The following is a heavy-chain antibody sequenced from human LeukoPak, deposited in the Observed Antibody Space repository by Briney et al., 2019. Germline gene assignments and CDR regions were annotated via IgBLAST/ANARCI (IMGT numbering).Heavy chain of an antibody. CDR2: IKQDGSEK. D-gene: IGHD2-15*01. CDR1: GLTFNKYW. CDR3: AKSPVSSCRGSFCYPFDY. J-gene: IGHJ4*02. V-gene: IGHV3-7*03. Sequence: PGGSLRLSCEASGLTFNKYWMTWVRQAPGKGLEWVANIKQDGSEKNYVDSVKGRFTISRDNSRNTLYLQMSTLRAEDTAVYFCAKSPVSSCRGSFCYPFDYWGQGNLVTVSS.